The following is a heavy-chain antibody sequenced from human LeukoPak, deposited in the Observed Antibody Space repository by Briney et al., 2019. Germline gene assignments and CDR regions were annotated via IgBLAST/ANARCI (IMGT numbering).Heavy chain of an antibody. D-gene: IGHD3-3*01. V-gene: IGHV3-7*01. CDR1: GFIFSNFW. CDR2: IREDGSEA. CDR3: ARDRGWSGGRPSDY. Sequence: PGGSLRLSCEASGFIFSNFWMSWVRQAPGKGLEWVANIREDGSEAYYVDFVKGRFTISRDNAKNSLYLQMNSLRAEDTAVYYCARDRGWSGGRPSDYWGQGTLVTVSS. J-gene: IGHJ4*02.